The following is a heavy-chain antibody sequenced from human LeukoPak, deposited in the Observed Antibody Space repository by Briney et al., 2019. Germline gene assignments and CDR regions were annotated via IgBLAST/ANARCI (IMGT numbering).Heavy chain of an antibody. D-gene: IGHD3-22*01. CDR3: ARGLDYFDSSGYVDY. V-gene: IGHV4-59*01. J-gene: IGHJ4*02. CDR2: VAYSGKT. Sequence: AAETLSLTCTVSGVSISSYYWSWIRQPPGKGLEWIGYVAYSGKTNINPSLKSRATISVDTSKTQSSLMLSSVTAADTAVYYCARGLDYFDSSGYVDYWGQGTLVTVSS. CDR1: GVSISSYY.